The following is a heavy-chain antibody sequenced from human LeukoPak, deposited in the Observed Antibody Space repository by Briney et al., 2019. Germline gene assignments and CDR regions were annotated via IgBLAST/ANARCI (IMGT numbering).Heavy chain of an antibody. CDR3: ARDRSGSYLDYYYMDV. J-gene: IGHJ6*03. V-gene: IGHV3-64*01. D-gene: IGHD1-26*01. CDR2: ISSNGGST. Sequence: GGSLRLSCAASGFTFSSYAMRWVRQAPGKGLEYVSAISSNGGSTYYANSVKGRFTISRDNSKNTLYLQMGSLRAEDMAVYYCARDRSGSYLDYYYMDVWGKGTTVTVSS. CDR1: GFTFSSYA.